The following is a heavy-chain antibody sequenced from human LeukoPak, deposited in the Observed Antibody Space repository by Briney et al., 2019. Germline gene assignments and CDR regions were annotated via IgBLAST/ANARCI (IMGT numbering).Heavy chain of an antibody. D-gene: IGHD4-17*01. CDR1: GFTFSSYG. CDR2: ISYDGSNK. Sequence: GRSLRLSCAGSGFTFSSYGMHWVRQAPGKGLEWVAVISYDGSNKYYADSVKGRFTISRDNSKNTLYLQMNSLRAEDTAVYYCAKSDGYYYYGMDVWGQGTTVTVSS. V-gene: IGHV3-30*18. J-gene: IGHJ6*02. CDR3: AKSDGYYYYGMDV.